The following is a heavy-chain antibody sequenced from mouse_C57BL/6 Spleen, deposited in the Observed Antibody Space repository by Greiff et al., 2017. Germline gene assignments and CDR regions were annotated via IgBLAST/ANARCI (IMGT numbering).Heavy chain of an antibody. Sequence: VQLQQSGPGLVQPSQSLSITCTVSGFSLTSYGVHWVRQSPGTGLEWLGVIWSGGSTDYNAAFISRLSISKDNSKSQVFFKMNSLQADDTAIYYCARVYYDYDDYYAIDYWGQGTSVTVSS. D-gene: IGHD2-4*01. CDR3: ARVYYDYDDYYAIDY. CDR2: IWSGGST. J-gene: IGHJ4*01. CDR1: GFSLTSYG. V-gene: IGHV2-2*01.